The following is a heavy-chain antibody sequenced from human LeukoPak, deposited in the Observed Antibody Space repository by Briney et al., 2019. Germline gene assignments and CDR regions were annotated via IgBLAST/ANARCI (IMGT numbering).Heavy chain of an antibody. V-gene: IGHV1-46*01. D-gene: IGHD3-10*01. CDR3: ASCITMVRGVILHYMDV. CDR2: INPSGGST. CDR1: GYTFTSYY. Sequence: PGASVKVSCKASGYTFTSYYMHWVRQAPGQGLEWMGIINPSGGSTSYAQKFQGRVTMTRDMSTSTVYMELSSLRSEDTAVYYCASCITMVRGVILHYMDVWGKGTTVTVPS. J-gene: IGHJ6*03.